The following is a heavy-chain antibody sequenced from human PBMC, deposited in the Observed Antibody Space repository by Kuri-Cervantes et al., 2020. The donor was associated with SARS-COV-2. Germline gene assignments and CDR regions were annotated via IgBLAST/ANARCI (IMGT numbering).Heavy chain of an antibody. D-gene: IGHD3-22*01. Sequence: SETLSLTCTVSGVSVGSSRYYWGWIRQPPGKGLEWLGTIYYSGSTNYNPSLKSRVTISVDTSWNQFSLKLSSVTASDTAVYYCATSYYYDSSGYYGWFDPWGQGVLVTVSS. V-gene: IGHV4-39*01. J-gene: IGHJ5*02. CDR3: ATSYYYDSSGYYGWFDP. CDR2: IYYSGST. CDR1: GVSVGSSRYY.